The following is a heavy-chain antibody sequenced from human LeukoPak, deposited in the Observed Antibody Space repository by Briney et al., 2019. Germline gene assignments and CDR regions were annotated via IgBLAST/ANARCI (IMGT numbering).Heavy chain of an antibody. J-gene: IGHJ4*02. Sequence: GGSLRLSCEASGFSFNIYGIHWVRQAPGKGLEWVAFIWSDGSSEYYADSVKGRFTVSRDNSKNTVYLQIDGLRVEDTAVYHCARDRGNDFLDYWGQGTLVTVSS. CDR2: IWSDGSSE. D-gene: IGHD1-1*01. CDR1: GFSFNIYG. CDR3: ARDRGNDFLDY. V-gene: IGHV3-33*01.